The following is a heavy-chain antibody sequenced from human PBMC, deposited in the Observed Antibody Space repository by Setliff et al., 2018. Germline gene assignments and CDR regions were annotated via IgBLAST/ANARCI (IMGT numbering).Heavy chain of an antibody. V-gene: IGHV4-30-4*08. J-gene: IGHJ4*02. D-gene: IGHD3-22*01. Sequence: SETLSLTCTVSGGSISSGDYYWSWIRQPPGKGLEWIGYIYSSGSTYYNPSLKSRVSISVDTSKNQFSLKLSSVTVAGTAVYYCARESRYYYDNLGTLDYWGQGTLVTVSS. CDR3: ARESRYYYDNLGTLDY. CDR1: GGSISSGDYY. CDR2: IYSSGST.